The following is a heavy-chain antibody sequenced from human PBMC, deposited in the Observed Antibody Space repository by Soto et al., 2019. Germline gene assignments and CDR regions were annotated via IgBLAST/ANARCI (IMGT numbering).Heavy chain of an antibody. CDR2: IYYSGST. V-gene: IGHV4-61*01. CDR1: GGSVSSGSYY. Sequence: WETLSLTCTVSGGSVSSGSYYWSWIRQPPGKGLEWIGYIYYSGSTNYNPSLKSRVTISVDTSKNQFSLKLSSVTAADTAVYYCARKRIYCSSTSCYPSTNYYYYYGMDVWGQGTTVTVSS. D-gene: IGHD2-2*01. J-gene: IGHJ6*02. CDR3: ARKRIYCSSTSCYPSTNYYYYYGMDV.